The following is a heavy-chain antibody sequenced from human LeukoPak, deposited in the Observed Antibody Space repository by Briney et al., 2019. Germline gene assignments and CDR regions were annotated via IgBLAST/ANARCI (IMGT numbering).Heavy chain of an antibody. Sequence: GGSLKLSCVACGFTFSDSSIHWVRQASGKGLEWVGRVRSKTNSYATGYAASVKGRFTVSRDDSQNTAYLQMNSLKTEDTALYYCTRDAFVLVPAAADAFDTWGQGTVVTVSS. CDR2: VRSKTNSYAT. D-gene: IGHD2-2*01. CDR3: TRDAFVLVPAAADAFDT. J-gene: IGHJ3*02. V-gene: IGHV3-73*01. CDR1: GFTFSDSS.